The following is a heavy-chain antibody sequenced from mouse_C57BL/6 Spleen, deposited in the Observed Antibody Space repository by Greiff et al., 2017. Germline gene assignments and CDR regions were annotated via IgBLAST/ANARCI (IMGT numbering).Heavy chain of an antibody. CDR3: ARSDHTNPAY. J-gene: IGHJ3*01. CDR2: IDPEDGET. D-gene: IGHD1-1*01. Sequence: EVQLQQSGAELVKPGASVKLSCTASGFNINDYYMHWVKQRTEQGLEWIGRIDPEDGETKYTPNFQGKATITADTSSNTAYLQLSSLTSEDTAVYYCARSDHTNPAYWGQGTLVTVSA. V-gene: IGHV14-2*01. CDR1: GFNINDYY.